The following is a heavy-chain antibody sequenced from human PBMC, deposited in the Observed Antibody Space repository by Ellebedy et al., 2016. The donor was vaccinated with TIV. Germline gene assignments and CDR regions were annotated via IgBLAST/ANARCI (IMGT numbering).Heavy chain of an antibody. CDR2: INPNNGGT. J-gene: IGHJ4*02. Sequence: AASVKVSCKASGYTFTSYGISWVRQPPGQGLQWMGWINPNNGGTNYAQKFQDRVTMTRDTTISTVYMDLSRLTSDDTAVSYCTRGPSGGYFDYWGQGTLVPVSS. V-gene: IGHV1-2*02. CDR3: TRGPSGGYFDY. CDR1: GYTFTSYG. D-gene: IGHD3-10*01.